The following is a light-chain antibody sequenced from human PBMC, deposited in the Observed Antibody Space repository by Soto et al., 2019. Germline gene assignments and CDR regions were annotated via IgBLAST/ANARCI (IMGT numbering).Light chain of an antibody. CDR1: SREVWSYNL. V-gene: IGLV2-23*01. CDR3: CSYAGSSTSSYV. CDR2: EGS. J-gene: IGLJ1*01. Sequence: VLTQPAPVSWASGPSVPILLPGNSREVWSYNLVSWYQQHPGKAPKLMIYEGSKRPSGVSNRFSGSKSGNTASLTISGLQAEDEADYCCCSYAGSSTSSYVFGTGTKVTVL.